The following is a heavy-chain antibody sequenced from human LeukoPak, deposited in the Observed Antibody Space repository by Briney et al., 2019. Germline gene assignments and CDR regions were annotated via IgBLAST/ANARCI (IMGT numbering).Heavy chain of an antibody. CDR1: GGSISSGDYY. V-gene: IGHV4-30-4*01. J-gene: IGHJ4*02. CDR3: ARGQNWNDGYYFDY. D-gene: IGHD1-1*01. CDR2: IYYSGST. Sequence: SETLSLTCTVSGGSISSGDYYWSWIRQPPGKGLEWIGYIYYSGSTYYNPSLKSRVTISVDTSKNQFSLKLSSVTAADTAVYYCARGQNWNDGYYFDYWGQGTLVTVSS.